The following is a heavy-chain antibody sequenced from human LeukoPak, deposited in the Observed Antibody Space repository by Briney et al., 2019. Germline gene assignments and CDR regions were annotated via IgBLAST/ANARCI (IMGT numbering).Heavy chain of an antibody. CDR1: GYSFTSYS. D-gene: IGHD1-26*01. CDR2: IYPGDAET. Sequence: LGESLKISGKGSGYSFTSYSIGWVRQMPGKGLDWMGIIYPGDAETSYSPSFQGQLTFPADKSITHAFLQWGGLEASAPALYYCARLTGRGELKYYFDYWGQGTLVTVSS. V-gene: IGHV5-51*01. J-gene: IGHJ4*02. CDR3: ARLTGRGELKYYFDY.